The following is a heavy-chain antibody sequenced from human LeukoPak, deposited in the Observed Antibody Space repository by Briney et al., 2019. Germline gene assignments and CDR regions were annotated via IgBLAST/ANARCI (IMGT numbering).Heavy chain of an antibody. CDR1: GGSISSYH. CDR3: ARLKGYSSGWYPSYYFDY. V-gene: IGHV4-4*07. J-gene: IGHJ4*02. D-gene: IGHD6-19*01. CDR2: IYTSGST. Sequence: SETLSLTCTVSGGSISSYHWSWIRQPAGKGLEWIGRIYTSGSTNYNPSLKSRVTISVDTSKNQFSLKLSSVTAADTAVYYCARLKGYSSGWYPSYYFDYWGQGTLVTVSS.